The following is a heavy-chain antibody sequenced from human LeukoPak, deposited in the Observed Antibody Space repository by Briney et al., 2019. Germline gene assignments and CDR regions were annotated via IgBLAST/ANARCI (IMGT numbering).Heavy chain of an antibody. J-gene: IGHJ5*02. V-gene: IGHV6-1*01. Sequence: SQTLSLTCAISGDSVSSNSVTWNWIRQSPSRGLEWLGRTYYRATWYNDYAVSVRGRITVNPDTSKNQFSLHLNSVTPEDTAVYYCARRLTQYDCFDPWGQGILVTVSS. CDR1: GDSVSSNSVT. CDR2: TYYRATWYN. CDR3: ARRLTQYDCFDP. D-gene: IGHD2-2*01.